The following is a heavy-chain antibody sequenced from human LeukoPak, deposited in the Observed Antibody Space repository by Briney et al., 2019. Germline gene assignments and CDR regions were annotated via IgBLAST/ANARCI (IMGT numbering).Heavy chain of an antibody. D-gene: IGHD3-10*01. V-gene: IGHV4-59*08. CDR2: VYYSGST. Sequence: SETLSLICTVSGGSISSYYWSWIRQPPGKGLEWIGYVYYSGSTNYNPSLKSRVTISVDTSKNQFSLKLSSVTAADTAVYYCATPMIPGHWAFDIWGQGTMVTVSS. CDR3: ATPMIPGHWAFDI. J-gene: IGHJ3*02. CDR1: GGSISSYY.